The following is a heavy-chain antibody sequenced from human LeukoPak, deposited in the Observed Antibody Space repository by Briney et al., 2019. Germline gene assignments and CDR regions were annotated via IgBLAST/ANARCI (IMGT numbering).Heavy chain of an antibody. CDR2: TYQRSKWYN. Sequence: SQTLSLTCAISGDSVSINSAAWNWIRQSPSRGLEWLGRTYQRSKWYNDYAVSVKSRITINPDISKNQFSLQLNSVTPKDTAVYYCARSPSPYSSGWYFDYWGQGTPVTASS. J-gene: IGHJ4*02. CDR1: GDSVSINSAA. V-gene: IGHV6-1*01. D-gene: IGHD6-19*01. CDR3: ARSPSPYSSGWYFDY.